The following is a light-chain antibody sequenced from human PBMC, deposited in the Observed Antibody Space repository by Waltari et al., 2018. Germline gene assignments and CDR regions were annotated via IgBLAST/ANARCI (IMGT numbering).Light chain of an antibody. CDR1: DSNIGTNF. CDR3: GTWDTSLSPHVI. Sequence: QSLLTQPPSVSAAPGQKVTISCSGSDSNIGTNFVSWYQQVPGSAPKLLIFEDEKRPSVITARFSHSKSATSATLAITGLQPGDEADFYCGTWDTSLSPHVIFGGGTRLTVL. V-gene: IGLV1-51*02. J-gene: IGLJ2*01. CDR2: EDE.